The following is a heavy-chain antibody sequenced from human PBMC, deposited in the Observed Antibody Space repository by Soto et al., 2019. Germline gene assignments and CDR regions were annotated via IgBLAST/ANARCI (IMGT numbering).Heavy chain of an antibody. D-gene: IGHD3-3*01. CDR1: GFTFSSYG. CDR2: ISGSGGST. V-gene: IGHV3-23*01. J-gene: IGHJ3*02. CDR3: AKGRTILGAFDI. Sequence: GGSLRLSCAASGFTFSSYGMHWVRQAPGKGLEWVSAISGSGGSTYYADSVKGRFTISRDNSKNTLYLQMNSLRAEDTAVYYCAKGRTILGAFDIWGQGTMVTVSS.